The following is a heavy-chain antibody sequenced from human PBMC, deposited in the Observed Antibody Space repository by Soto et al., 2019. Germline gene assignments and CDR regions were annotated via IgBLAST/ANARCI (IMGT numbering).Heavy chain of an antibody. V-gene: IGHV1-18*01. J-gene: IGHJ6*02. Sequence: QVRLVQSGAEVEKPGASVKVSCKASGCSFSNYGIAWVRQAPGQGPEGMGWISPYNGRTNYAQTVKGRVVITTDISTNTVYLELRSLRSDDTAIYYGGRCRTDSYAMDVWGQGTTVTVSS. CDR3: GRCRTDSYAMDV. CDR2: ISPYNGRT. CDR1: GCSFSNYG. D-gene: IGHD2-8*02.